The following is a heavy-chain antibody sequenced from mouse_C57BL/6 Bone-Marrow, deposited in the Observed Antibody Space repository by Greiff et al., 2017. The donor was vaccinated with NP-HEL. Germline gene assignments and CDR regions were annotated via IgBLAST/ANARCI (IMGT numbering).Heavy chain of an antibody. CDR1: GFNIKDDY. D-gene: IGHD4-1*01. CDR2: IDPENGDT. V-gene: IGHV14-4*01. Sequence: VHVKQSGAELVRPGASVKLSCTASGFNIKDDYMHWVKQRPEQGLEWIGWIDPENGDTEYASKFQGKATITADTSSNTAYLQLSSLTSEDTAVYYCTSLTGTGGYWGQGTTLTVSS. J-gene: IGHJ2*01. CDR3: TSLTGTGGY.